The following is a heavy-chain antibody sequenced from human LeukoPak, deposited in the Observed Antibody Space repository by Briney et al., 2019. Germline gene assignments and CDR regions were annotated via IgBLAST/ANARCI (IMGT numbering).Heavy chain of an antibody. D-gene: IGHD2-8*01. CDR1: GLTFSSYA. CDR3: AKSVRARVFVPFDY. Sequence: GGSLRLSCAASGLTFSSYAMSWVRQAPGKGLEWVSAISSSGGSTYYADSVKGRFTISRDNSKNTLYLQMNSLRAEDTAVYYCAKSVRARVFVPFDYWGQGTLVTVSS. CDR2: ISSSGGST. J-gene: IGHJ4*02. V-gene: IGHV3-23*01.